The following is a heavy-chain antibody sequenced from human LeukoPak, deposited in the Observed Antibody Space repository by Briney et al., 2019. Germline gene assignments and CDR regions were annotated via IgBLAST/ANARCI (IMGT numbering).Heavy chain of an antibody. D-gene: IGHD1-26*01. CDR3: ARDPLGGGGYFDY. CDR1: GFTFSSYS. Sequence: GSLRLSCAASGFTFSSYSMNWVRQAPRKGLAWVSSISSSSSYIYYADSVKGRFTISRENAKNSLYLQMNSLRAEDTAVYYCARDPLGGGGYFDYWGQGTLVTVSS. V-gene: IGHV3-21*01. CDR2: ISSSSSYI. J-gene: IGHJ4*02.